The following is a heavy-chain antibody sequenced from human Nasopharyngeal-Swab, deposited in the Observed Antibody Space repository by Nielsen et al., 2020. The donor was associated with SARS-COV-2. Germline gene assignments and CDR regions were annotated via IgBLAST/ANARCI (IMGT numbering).Heavy chain of an antibody. CDR3: AREGGGYCTNGVCYPSNDAFDT. J-gene: IGHJ3*02. Sequence: WIRQPPGKGLEWLGYIYYSGSTYYNPSLKSRVTISVDTSKNQFSPKLSSVTAADTAVYYCAREGGGYCTNGVCYPSNDAFDTWGQGTMVTVSS. V-gene: IGHV4-31*02. D-gene: IGHD2-8*01. CDR2: IYYSGST.